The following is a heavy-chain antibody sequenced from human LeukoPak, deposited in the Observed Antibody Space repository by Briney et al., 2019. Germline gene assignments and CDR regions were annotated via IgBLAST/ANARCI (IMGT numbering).Heavy chain of an antibody. CDR3: ARGGVTIFGVAAYQYYFDY. V-gene: IGHV4-59*08. Sequence: PSETLSLTCTVSGGSISSYYWSWIRQPPGKGLEWIGYIYYSGSTNYNPSLKSRVTISVDTCKNQFSQKLRSVTAADTAVCYCARGGVTIFGVAAYQYYFDYWGQGTLVTVSS. CDR1: GGSISSYY. J-gene: IGHJ4*02. CDR2: IYYSGST. D-gene: IGHD3-3*01.